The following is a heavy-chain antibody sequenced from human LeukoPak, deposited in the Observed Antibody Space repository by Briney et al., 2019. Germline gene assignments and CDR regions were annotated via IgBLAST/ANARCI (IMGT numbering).Heavy chain of an antibody. V-gene: IGHV4-59*12. CDR3: ARAVYYYGSGNYYPSAYYFDF. Sequence: PSETLSLTCTVSGGSISTYYWSWIRQPPGKGLEWIGYVYYSGSTNYNPSLMSRVTISVDKSKNQFSLKLSSVTAADTAVYYCARAVYYYGSGNYYPSAYYFDFWGQGTLVTVSS. CDR2: VYYSGST. CDR1: GGSISTYY. J-gene: IGHJ4*02. D-gene: IGHD3-10*01.